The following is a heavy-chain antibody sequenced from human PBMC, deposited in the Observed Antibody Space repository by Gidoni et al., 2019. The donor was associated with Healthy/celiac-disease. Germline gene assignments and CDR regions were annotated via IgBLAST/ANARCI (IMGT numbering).Heavy chain of an antibody. CDR1: GFTFSSYA. D-gene: IGHD1-1*01. Sequence: EVQLLESGGGLVQPGGSLRLSCAASGFTFSSYAMSWVRQAPGKGLEWVSAMSGSGGSTYYADSVKGRFTISRDNSKNTLYLQMNSLRAEDTAVYYCAKDLSLEYYFDYWGQGTLVTVSS. CDR2: MSGSGGST. CDR3: AKDLSLEYYFDY. J-gene: IGHJ4*02. V-gene: IGHV3-23*01.